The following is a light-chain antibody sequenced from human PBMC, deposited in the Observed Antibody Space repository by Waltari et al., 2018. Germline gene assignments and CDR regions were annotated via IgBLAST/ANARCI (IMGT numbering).Light chain of an antibody. V-gene: IGLV1-40*01. Sequence: QSVLTQPPSLSGAPGQRVTISCTGSSSNIGAAYDVTWYQQLPGTAPKLLIYGNSNRPSGVPDRFSGSKSGTSASLAITGLQAEDEADYYCQSYDSSLSAVIFGGGTKLTVL. CDR2: GNS. CDR3: QSYDSSLSAVI. CDR1: SSNIGAAYD. J-gene: IGLJ2*01.